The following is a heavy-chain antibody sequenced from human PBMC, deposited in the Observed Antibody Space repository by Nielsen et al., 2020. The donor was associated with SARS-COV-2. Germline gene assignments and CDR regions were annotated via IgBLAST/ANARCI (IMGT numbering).Heavy chain of an antibody. CDR3: ARDGGSSWYGGWFDP. V-gene: IGHV3-21*01. CDR1: GFTFSSYS. D-gene: IGHD6-13*01. Sequence: GESLISCAASGFTFSSYSMNWVRQAPGKGLEWVSSISSSSSYIYYADSVKGRFTISRDNAKNSLYLQMNSLRAEDTAVYYCARDGGSSWYGGWFDPWGQGTLVTVSS. J-gene: IGHJ5*02. CDR2: ISSSSSYI.